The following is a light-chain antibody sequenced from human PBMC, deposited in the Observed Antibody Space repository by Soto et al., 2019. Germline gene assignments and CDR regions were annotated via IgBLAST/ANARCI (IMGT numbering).Light chain of an antibody. CDR3: QQYNNWPYT. J-gene: IGKJ2*01. CDR2: GAT. Sequence: DIQMTQSPSSLSASVGDKVTITCRTSQSITIYLNWYHHKPGIAPKLLIYGATTLQSGVPSRFSGSGSGTEFTLTISSLQSEDFAVYYCQQYNNWPYTFGQGTKLEIK. V-gene: IGKV1-39*01. CDR1: QSITIY.